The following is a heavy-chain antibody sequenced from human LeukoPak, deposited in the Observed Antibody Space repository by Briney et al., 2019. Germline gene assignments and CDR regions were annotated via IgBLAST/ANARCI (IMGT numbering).Heavy chain of an antibody. J-gene: IGHJ5*02. CDR1: GFTFSDYN. CDR2: ISSSSGYI. Sequence: GGSLRLSCAASGFTFSDYNMNWVRQAPGKGLEWVSSISSSSGYIFYADSVKGRFTISRDNAKNSLFLQMNSLRAEDTAVYYCARDRGIAVAGRNWGRPSWFDPWGQGTLVTVSS. V-gene: IGHV3-21*01. CDR3: ARDRGIAVAGRNWGRPSWFDP. D-gene: IGHD6-19*01.